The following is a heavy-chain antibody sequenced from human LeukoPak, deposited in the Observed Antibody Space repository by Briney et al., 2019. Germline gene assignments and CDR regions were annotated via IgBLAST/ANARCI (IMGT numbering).Heavy chain of an antibody. CDR1: GFTFSDYY. CDR2: IRSSSIYT. V-gene: IGHV3-11*05. D-gene: IGHD2-2*01. CDR3: ARDLGCSSTSCYASGFYSYYGMDV. Sequence: GGALRLSCAASGFTFSDYYMSWIRQGPGKGLWWVSYIRSSSIYTNYADSVKGRFTISRDNAKNSLYLQMNSLRAEDTAVYYCARDLGCSSTSCYASGFYSYYGMDVWGQGTTVTVSS. J-gene: IGHJ6*02.